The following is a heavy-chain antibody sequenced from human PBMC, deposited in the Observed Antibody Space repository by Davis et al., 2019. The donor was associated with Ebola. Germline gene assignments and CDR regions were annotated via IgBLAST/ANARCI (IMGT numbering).Heavy chain of an antibody. CDR1: GFTFSGSA. D-gene: IGHD2-15*01. J-gene: IGHJ4*02. V-gene: IGHV3-30*04. CDR3: AIPDCSGANCYSVYIKN. Sequence: GESLKISCAASGFTFSGSAMHWVRQASDKGLEWVAVIWYDGSRKYYGDSVKGRFTISRDNSNNLLYLQMNSLRAEDTAVYYCAIPDCSGANCYSVYIKNWGQGTLVTVSS. CDR2: IWYDGSRK.